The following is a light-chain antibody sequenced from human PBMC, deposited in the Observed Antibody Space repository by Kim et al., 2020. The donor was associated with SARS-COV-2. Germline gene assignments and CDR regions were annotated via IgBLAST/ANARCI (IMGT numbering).Light chain of an antibody. CDR2: DAS. CDR3: QQRSDWVT. Sequence: PWERATLSCRASQSVSTYLAWYQQKPGQAPRLLIYDASNRATGIPARFSGSGSGTDFTLTISSLEPEDFAVYYCQQRSDWVTFGQGTRLEIK. CDR1: QSVSTY. V-gene: IGKV3-11*01. J-gene: IGKJ5*01.